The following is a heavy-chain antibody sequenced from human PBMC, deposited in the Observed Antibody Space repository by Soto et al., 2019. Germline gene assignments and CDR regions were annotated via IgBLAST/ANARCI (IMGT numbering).Heavy chain of an antibody. Sequence: PWGSLRLSCAASGFTVSSNYMTWVRQAPGKGLEWVSVIYSGGRTYYADSVKGRFTISRDNSKNTLYLQMNSLRAEDTAVYYCARGIPRGYSYGSYYFDYWGQGTLVTVSS. J-gene: IGHJ4*02. V-gene: IGHV3-53*01. D-gene: IGHD5-18*01. CDR2: IYSGGRT. CDR1: GFTVSSNY. CDR3: ARGIPRGYSYGSYYFDY.